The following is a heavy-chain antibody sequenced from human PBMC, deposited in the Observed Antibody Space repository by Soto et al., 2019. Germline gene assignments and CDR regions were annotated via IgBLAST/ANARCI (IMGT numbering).Heavy chain of an antibody. CDR2: ISGSSGSK. D-gene: IGHD4-17*01. J-gene: IGHJ4*02. Sequence: GSLRLSCAASGFIFNDYYMSWIRQAPGKGLEWLSNISGSSGSKKYADAGKGRFTISRDNAKKSLYLEMHSLRAEDTAVYYCARYAAEVTTFFDHWGQGTLVTVSS. CDR3: ARYAAEVTTFFDH. V-gene: IGHV3-11*06. CDR1: GFIFNDYY.